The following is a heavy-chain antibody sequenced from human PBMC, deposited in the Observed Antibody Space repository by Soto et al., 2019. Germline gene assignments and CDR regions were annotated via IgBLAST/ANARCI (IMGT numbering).Heavy chain of an antibody. CDR1: GYTFTSYY. V-gene: IGHV1-46*01. Sequence: ASVKVSCKASGYTFTSYYMHWVRQAPGQGLEWMGIINPSGGSTSYAQKFQGRVTMTRDTSTSTVYMELSSLRSEDTAVYYCASLMGRYYDILTGYYHDAFDIWGQETMVTASS. D-gene: IGHD3-9*01. CDR3: ASLMGRYYDILTGYYHDAFDI. J-gene: IGHJ3*02. CDR2: INPSGGST.